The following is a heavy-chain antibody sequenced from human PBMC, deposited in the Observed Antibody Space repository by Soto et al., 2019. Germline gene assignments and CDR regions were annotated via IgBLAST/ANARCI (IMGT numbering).Heavy chain of an antibody. CDR3: ARERGDSHWIDP. CDR2: VENSGST. J-gene: IGHJ5*02. D-gene: IGHD2-21*01. Sequence: LSLTCSVSGGSVSSEGYYWSWIRQTPGKGLEWIGNVENSGSTKYNPSLKSRVTISVDTSKNQFSLKLSSVTGADTAVYYCARERGDSHWIDPWGQGTLVTVSS. V-gene: IGHV4-61*08. CDR1: GGSVSSEGYY.